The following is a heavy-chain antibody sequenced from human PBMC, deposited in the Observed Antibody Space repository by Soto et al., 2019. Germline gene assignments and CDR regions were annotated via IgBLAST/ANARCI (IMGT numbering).Heavy chain of an antibody. V-gene: IGHV3-73*01. CDR3: ARDVYHYYANGYYYFDS. J-gene: IGHJ4*02. D-gene: IGHD3-22*01. CDR2: IRSKANSYAT. Sequence: GGSLRLSCAASGFTFSGSAMHWVRQASGKGLEWVGRIRSKANSYATAYAASVKGRFTISRDDSKNTAYLQMNSLKTEDTAVYFCARDVYHYYANGYYYFDSWGQGTLVTVSS. CDR1: GFTFSGSA.